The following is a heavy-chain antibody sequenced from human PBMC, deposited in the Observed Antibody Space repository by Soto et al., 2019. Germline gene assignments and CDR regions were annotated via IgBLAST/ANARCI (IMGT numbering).Heavy chain of an antibody. V-gene: IGHV4-59*01. CDR3: ARMAGTTDDY. J-gene: IGHJ4*02. CDR1: GGSISSYH. CDR2: IYYSGST. Sequence: QVQLQESGPGLVKPSETLSLICTVSGGSISSYHWSWIRQPPGKGLEWIGYIYYSGSTNYNPSLKXXVXIXXDRSKTQFSLKLSSVTAADTAVYYCARMAGTTDDYWGQGTLVTVSS. D-gene: IGHD6-19*01.